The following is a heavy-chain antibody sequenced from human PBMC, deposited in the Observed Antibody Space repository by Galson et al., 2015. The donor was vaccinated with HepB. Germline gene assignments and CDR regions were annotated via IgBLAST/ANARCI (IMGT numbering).Heavy chain of an antibody. D-gene: IGHD3-10*02. CDR1: GFSFSDSG. J-gene: IGHJ5*02. CDR2: ISDDGRNK. Sequence: LRLSCAASGFSFSDSGLHWVRQAPGKGLEWVAGISDDGRNKNFADSVRGRFPISRDNSKSTLFLQMNSLRVEDTAVYFCAKGAYRNILMSGGWFGPWGQGTVVIVSS. CDR3: AKGAYRNILMSGGWFGP. V-gene: IGHV3-30*18.